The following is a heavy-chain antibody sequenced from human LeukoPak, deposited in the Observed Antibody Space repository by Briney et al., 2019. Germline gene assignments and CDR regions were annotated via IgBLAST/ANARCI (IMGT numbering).Heavy chain of an antibody. D-gene: IGHD6-19*01. CDR3: ARVAVAGTSSKYFFDY. Sequence: PGGSLRLSCAASGFTFRNYAMSWVRQAPGRGLEWVSSFSGSGGSTYHADSVKGRFTISRDNSKNTLYLQMNSLRAEDTAVYYCARVAVAGTSSKYFFDYWGQGTLVIVSS. CDR1: GFTFRNYA. V-gene: IGHV3-23*01. J-gene: IGHJ4*02. CDR2: FSGSGGST.